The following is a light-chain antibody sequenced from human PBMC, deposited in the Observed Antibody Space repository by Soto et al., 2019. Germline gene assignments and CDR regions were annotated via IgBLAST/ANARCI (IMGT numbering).Light chain of an antibody. CDR1: QSISSY. J-gene: IGKJ1*01. V-gene: IGKV1-39*01. Sequence: DIQMTQSPSSLSASVGDRVTITCRASQSISSYLNWYQQKPGKAHKLLIFATSSLQSGVQSRFSGTTSGTDFTLTIRSLQPEDFATYYCKQTYSPPGTFGQGTKVDIK. CDR2: ATS. CDR3: KQTYSPPGT.